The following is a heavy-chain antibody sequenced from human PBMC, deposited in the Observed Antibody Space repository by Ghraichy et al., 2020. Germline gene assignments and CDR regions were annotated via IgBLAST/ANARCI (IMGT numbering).Heavy chain of an antibody. D-gene: IGHD2-8*02. Sequence: GWSLRLSCAASGFTFYSYWMSWVRQAPGKGLEWVANVKQEGSEKYYVDSVKGRFTISRDNAKNLLYLQMNSLRVEDTAVYYCARNGGNTNYWYVYFDLWGRGTPVTVSS. V-gene: IGHV3-7*01. CDR1: GFTFYSYW. CDR2: VKQEGSEK. CDR3: ARNGGNTNYWYVYFDL. J-gene: IGHJ2*01.